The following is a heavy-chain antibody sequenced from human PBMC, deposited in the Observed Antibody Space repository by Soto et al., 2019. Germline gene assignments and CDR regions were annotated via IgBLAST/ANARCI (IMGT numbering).Heavy chain of an antibody. J-gene: IGHJ4*02. CDR1: GGTISSSSYY. D-gene: IGHD3-22*01. V-gene: IGHV4-39*01. CDR2: IYYSGST. CDR3: ARQGGDYYGSSDY. Sequence: QQQLQESGPGLVKPSESLSLTCTVSGGTISSSSYYWGGIRQPPGKGLEWIGSIYYSGSTYYNPSLKSLLTISVDTSKNLFSLKLISVTAAVTALYYCARQGGDYYGSSDYWGQGTLVTVSS.